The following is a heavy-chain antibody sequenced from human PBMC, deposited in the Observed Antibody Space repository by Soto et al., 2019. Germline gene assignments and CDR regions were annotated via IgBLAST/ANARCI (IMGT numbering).Heavy chain of an antibody. CDR1: GYSFTSYW. V-gene: IGHV5-51*01. J-gene: IGHJ4*02. CDR3: ARYIAVEPYYFDY. D-gene: IGHD6-19*01. Sequence: PGESLKISCKGSGYSFTSYWIGWVRQMPGKGLEWMGIIYPSDSDTRYSPSFQGQVTISADKSISTAYLQWSSLKASDTAMYYCARYIAVEPYYFDYWGQGTLVTVSS. CDR2: IYPSDSDT.